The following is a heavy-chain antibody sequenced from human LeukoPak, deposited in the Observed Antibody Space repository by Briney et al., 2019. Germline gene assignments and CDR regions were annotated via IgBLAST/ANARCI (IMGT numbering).Heavy chain of an antibody. J-gene: IGHJ6*02. D-gene: IGHD2-2*01. V-gene: IGHV1-69*13. CDR3: ARDYGIVVVLAAYRAPSPDYYYYYYGMDV. CDR2: IIPIFGTA. Sequence: SVKVSCKASGGTFSSYAISWVRQAPGQGLEWMGGIIPIFGTANYAQKFQGRVTITADESTSTAYMELSSLRSEDTAVYYCARDYGIVVVLAAYRAPSPDYYYYYYGMDVWGQGTTVTVSS. CDR1: GGTFSSYA.